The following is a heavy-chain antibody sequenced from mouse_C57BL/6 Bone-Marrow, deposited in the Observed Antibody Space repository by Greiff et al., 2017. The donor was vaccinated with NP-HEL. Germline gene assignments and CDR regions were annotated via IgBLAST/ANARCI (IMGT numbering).Heavy chain of an antibody. D-gene: IGHD4-1*01. V-gene: IGHV1-74*01. CDR2: IHPSDSDT. CDR1: GYTFTSYW. J-gene: IGHJ2*01. CDR3: AISPINWGFDY. Sequence: QVQLQQPGAELVKPGASVKVSCKASGYTFTSYWMHWVKQRPGQGLEWIGRIHPSDSDTNYNQKFKGKATLTVAKSSSTAYMQLSSLTSEDSAVYYCAISPINWGFDYWGQGTTLTVSS.